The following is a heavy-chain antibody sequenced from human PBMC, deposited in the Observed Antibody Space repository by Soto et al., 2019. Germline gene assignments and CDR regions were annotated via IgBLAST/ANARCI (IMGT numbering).Heavy chain of an antibody. J-gene: IGHJ6*02. Sequence: SLRLSCAASGFTFSSYAMSWVRQAPGKGLEWVSAISGSGGSTYYADSVKGRFTISRDNSKNTLYLQMNSLRAEDTAVYYCAKARGRSSGWYGYYYYGMDVWGQGTTVTVSS. CDR2: ISGSGGST. V-gene: IGHV3-23*01. CDR1: GFTFSSYA. CDR3: AKARGRSSGWYGYYYYGMDV. D-gene: IGHD6-19*01.